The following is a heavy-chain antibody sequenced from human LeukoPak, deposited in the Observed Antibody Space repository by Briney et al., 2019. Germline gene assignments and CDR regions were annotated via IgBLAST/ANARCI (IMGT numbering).Heavy chain of an antibody. J-gene: IGHJ6*03. CDR1: GGSISSSSYY. D-gene: IGHD3-16*01. CDR3: ARDGFGDDYYYYYYMDV. V-gene: IGHV4-39*07. CDR2: IYYSGST. Sequence: KSSETLSLTCTVSGGSISSSSYYWGWIRQPPGKGLEWIGSIYYSGSTYYNPSLKSRVTISVDTSKNQFSLKLSSVTAADTAVYYCARDGFGDDYYYYYYMDVWGKGTTVTVSS.